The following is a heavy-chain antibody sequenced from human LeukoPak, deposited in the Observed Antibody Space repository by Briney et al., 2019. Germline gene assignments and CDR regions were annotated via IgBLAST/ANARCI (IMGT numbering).Heavy chain of an antibody. CDR1: GGSISSYY. CDR2: IYYSGST. J-gene: IGHJ5*02. Sequence: PSETLSLTCTVSGGSISSYYWSWIRQPPGKGLEWIGYIYYSGSTNYNPSLKSRVTISVDTSKNQFSLKLSSVTAADTAVYYCARLGQGNYDILTGYYNRGWFDPWGQGTLVTVSS. D-gene: IGHD3-9*01. V-gene: IGHV4-59*08. CDR3: ARLGQGNYDILTGYYNRGWFDP.